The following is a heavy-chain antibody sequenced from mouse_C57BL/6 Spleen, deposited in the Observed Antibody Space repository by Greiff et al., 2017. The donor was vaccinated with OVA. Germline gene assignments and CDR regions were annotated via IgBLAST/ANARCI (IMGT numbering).Heavy chain of an antibody. Sequence: VQLKQSGPELVKPGASVKISCKASGYSFTDYNMNWVKQSNGKSLEWIGVFNPNYGTTSYNQKFKGKATLTVDQSSSTAYMQRNSLTSEDSAVYYCAGGYYDYDAAWFAYWGQGTLVTVSA. D-gene: IGHD2-4*01. J-gene: IGHJ3*01. V-gene: IGHV1-39*01. CDR3: AGGYYDYDAAWFAY. CDR1: GYSFTDYN. CDR2: FNPNYGTT.